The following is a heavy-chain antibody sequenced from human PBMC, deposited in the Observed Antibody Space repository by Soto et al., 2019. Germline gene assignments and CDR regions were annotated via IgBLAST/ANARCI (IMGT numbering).Heavy chain of an antibody. V-gene: IGHV4-39*01. CDR3: ARSMTTVVTLDY. J-gene: IGHJ4*02. Sequence: SETLSLTCTVSGGSISSSSYYWGWIRQPPGKGLEWIGSFYFSWCTYYNPSLKSRVTISVDTSKNQFSLKLSSVTAADTAVYYCARSMTTVVTLDYWGQGTLVTVSS. CDR2: FYFSWCT. CDR1: GGSISSSSYY. D-gene: IGHD4-17*01.